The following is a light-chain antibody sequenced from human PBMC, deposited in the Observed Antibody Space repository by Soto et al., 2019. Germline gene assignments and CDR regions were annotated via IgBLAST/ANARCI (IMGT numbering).Light chain of an antibody. CDR1: QGIRND. CDR2: ASS. J-gene: IGKJ1*01. CDR3: LQDYTYPRT. Sequence: AIQMTQSPSSLSRSVGDRANITCRASQGIRNDLAWYQQRPGAAPKLLIFASSNLQTGVPSRFRGSGSGTDFTLTISSLLPDDFAAYYCLQDYTYPRTFGQGTKVEI. V-gene: IGKV1-6*01.